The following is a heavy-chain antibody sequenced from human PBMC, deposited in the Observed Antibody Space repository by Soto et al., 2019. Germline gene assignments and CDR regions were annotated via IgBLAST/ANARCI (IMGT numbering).Heavy chain of an antibody. Sequence: SETLSLTCTVSGGSISSGGYYWSWIRQHPGKGLEWIGDIYYSGSTYYNPSLKSRVTITVDTSKNQFSLKLSSVTAADTAVYYCARENSSSWYGGGYFQHWGQGTLVTVSS. CDR2: IYYSGST. V-gene: IGHV4-31*03. J-gene: IGHJ1*01. CDR3: ARENSSSWYGGGYFQH. CDR1: GGSISSGGYY. D-gene: IGHD6-13*01.